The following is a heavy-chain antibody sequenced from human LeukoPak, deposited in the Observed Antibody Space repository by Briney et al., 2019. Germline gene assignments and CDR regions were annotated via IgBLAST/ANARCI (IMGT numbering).Heavy chain of an antibody. CDR2: ISAYNGKT. D-gene: IGHD6-13*01. CDR1: GYTFTSYG. CDR3: ARDRRKAAGTPLDY. V-gene: IGHV1-18*01. J-gene: IGHJ4*02. Sequence: ASVKVSCKASGYTFTSYGISWVRQAPGQGLEWMGWISAYNGKTNYAQKFQGRVTMTTDTPTSTAYMELRSLRSDDTAVYYCARDRRKAAGTPLDYWGQGTLVTVSS.